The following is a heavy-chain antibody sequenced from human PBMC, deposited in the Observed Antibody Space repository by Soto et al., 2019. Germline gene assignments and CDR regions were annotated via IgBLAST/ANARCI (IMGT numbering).Heavy chain of an antibody. CDR2: INPNSGGT. CDR1: GYTFTGYY. J-gene: IGHJ6*02. D-gene: IGHD6-19*01. Sequence: ASVKVSCKASGYTFTGYYMHWVRQAPGQGLEWMGWINPNSGGTNYAQKFQGWVTMTRDTSISTAYMELSRLRSDDTAVYYCARGRGGWYNHYYYGMDVWGQGTTVTVSS. V-gene: IGHV1-2*04. CDR3: ARGRGGWYNHYYYGMDV.